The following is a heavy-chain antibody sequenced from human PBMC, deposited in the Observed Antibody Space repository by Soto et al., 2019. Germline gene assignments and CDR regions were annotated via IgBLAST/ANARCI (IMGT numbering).Heavy chain of an antibody. CDR3: ARGEWANWFDP. V-gene: IGHV4-31*03. CDR1: GGSISDGGQY. CDR2: IHYSGST. Sequence: SETLSLSCTVSGGSISDGGQYWSWIRQHPGKGLEWIGYIHYSGSTYYNPSLKSRVTISVDTSKNQLSLRLTSVTAADTAVYYCARGEWANWFDPWGQGTLVTVS. J-gene: IGHJ5*02. D-gene: IGHD2-8*01.